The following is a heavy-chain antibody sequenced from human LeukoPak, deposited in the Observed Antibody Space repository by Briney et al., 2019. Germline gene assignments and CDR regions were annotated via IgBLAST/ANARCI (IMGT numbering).Heavy chain of an antibody. V-gene: IGHV3-23*01. CDR2: ISGSGGST. Sequence: GGSLRLFCAASGFTFSSYAMSWVRQAPGKGLEWVSAISGSGGSTYYADSVKGRFTISRDNSKNTLYLQMNSLRAEDTAVYYCAKHIVVVPAAIHAVDYWGQGTLVTVSS. CDR1: GFTFSSYA. CDR3: AKHIVVVPAAIHAVDY. D-gene: IGHD2-2*01. J-gene: IGHJ4*02.